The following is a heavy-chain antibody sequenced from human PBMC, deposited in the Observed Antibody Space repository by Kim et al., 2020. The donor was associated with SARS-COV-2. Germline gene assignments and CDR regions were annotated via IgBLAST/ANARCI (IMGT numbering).Heavy chain of an antibody. CDR2: IKQDGSEK. CDR1: GFTFSSYW. Sequence: GGSLRLSCAASGFTFSSYWMSWVRQAPGKGLEWVANIKQDGSEKYYVDSVKGRFTISRDNAKNSLYLQMNSLRAEDTAVYYCARDRCRRYCSGGSCYRGRCYYYGMDVWGQGTTVTVSS. D-gene: IGHD2-15*01. CDR3: ARDRCRRYCSGGSCYRGRCYYYGMDV. J-gene: IGHJ6*02. V-gene: IGHV3-7*01.